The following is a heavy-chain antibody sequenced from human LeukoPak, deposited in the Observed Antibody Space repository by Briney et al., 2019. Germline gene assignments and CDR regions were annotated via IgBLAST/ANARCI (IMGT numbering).Heavy chain of an antibody. CDR2: IYYSGST. Sequence: SETLSPTCTVSGGSISSYYWSWIRQPPGKGLEWIGYIYYSGSTNYNPSLKSRVTISVDTSKNQFSLKLSSVTAADTAVYYCARAYDSSGYNDYWGQGTLVTVSS. J-gene: IGHJ4*02. CDR1: GGSISSYY. V-gene: IGHV4-59*01. CDR3: ARAYDSSGYNDY. D-gene: IGHD3-22*01.